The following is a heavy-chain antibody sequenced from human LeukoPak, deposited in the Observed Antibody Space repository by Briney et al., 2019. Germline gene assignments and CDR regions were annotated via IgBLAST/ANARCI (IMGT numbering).Heavy chain of an antibody. D-gene: IGHD3-22*01. CDR2: VYYSGST. CDR1: GGSISSFEYY. CDR3: ARQYRDSSGYYYFDY. J-gene: IGHJ4*02. V-gene: IGHV4-39*01. Sequence: SETLSLTCTVYGGSISSFEYYWGWIRQPPGKGLEWIGSVYYSGSTHYNPSLKSRVTISVDMSRNQFSPKLSSVTAADTALYFCARQYRDSSGYYYFDYWGQGTLITVSS.